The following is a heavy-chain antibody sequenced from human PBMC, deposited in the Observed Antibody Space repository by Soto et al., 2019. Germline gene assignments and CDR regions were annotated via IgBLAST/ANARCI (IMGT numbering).Heavy chain of an antibody. CDR3: ARESRSVAGTVEY. J-gene: IGHJ4*02. V-gene: IGHV4-4*07. Sequence: PSETLSLTCTVSGASISNYYWSWTWRPAGKGLEWIGRIDGSGNTNYNPSLKSRVTMSVDTSKNQFSLKLSSVTAADTAVYYCARESRSVAGTVEYWGQGTLVTVSS. CDR2: IDGSGNT. CDR1: GASISNYY. D-gene: IGHD6-13*01.